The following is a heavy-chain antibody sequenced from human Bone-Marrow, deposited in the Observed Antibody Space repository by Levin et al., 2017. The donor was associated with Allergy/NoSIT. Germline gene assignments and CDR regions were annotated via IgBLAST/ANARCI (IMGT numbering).Heavy chain of an antibody. CDR3: ARMGFGE. CDR2: IHGGTGEI. CDR1: GYKFSSYS. D-gene: IGHD3-10*01. Sequence: PGGSLRLSCRASGYKFSSYSIHWVRQAPGQGLEWMGWIHGGTGEIKYSEKLKGRVTITRDTSATTAYMELSSLRSEDTAFYYCARMGFGEWGQGTLVIVSS. J-gene: IGHJ4*02. V-gene: IGHV1-3*01.